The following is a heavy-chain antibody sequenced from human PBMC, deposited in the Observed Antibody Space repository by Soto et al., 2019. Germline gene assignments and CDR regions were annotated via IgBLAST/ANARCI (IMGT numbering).Heavy chain of an antibody. CDR2: MIPNSGNT. Sequence: QVQLVQSGAEVEKPGASVKVSCKASGYTFTSYDINWVRQATGQGLEWMGWMIPNSGNTVYAQKFQGRVXMXXNTAISTAYMELSSLTSEDTAVYYCARGSSGWYDPWGQGTLVTVSS. CDR1: GYTFTSYD. D-gene: IGHD6-19*01. J-gene: IGHJ5*02. V-gene: IGHV1-8*01. CDR3: ARGSSGWYDP.